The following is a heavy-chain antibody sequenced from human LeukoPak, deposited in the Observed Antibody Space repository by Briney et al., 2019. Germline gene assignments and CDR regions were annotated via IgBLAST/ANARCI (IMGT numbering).Heavy chain of an antibody. V-gene: IGHV3-11*03. Sequence: GGSLRLSCAASGFTFRDYYMSWIRQAPGKGLEWVSHISGSGTFTNYAGSVKGRFTISRDISKNTLYLQMKSLRAEDTAVYYCAILAVADPNWFDPWGQGTLVTVSS. D-gene: IGHD6-19*01. J-gene: IGHJ5*02. CDR2: ISGSGTFT. CDR3: AILAVADPNWFDP. CDR1: GFTFRDYY.